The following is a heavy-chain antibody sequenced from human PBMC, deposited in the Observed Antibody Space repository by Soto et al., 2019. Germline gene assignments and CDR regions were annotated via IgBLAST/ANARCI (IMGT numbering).Heavy chain of an antibody. CDR2: VSNSGTK. CDR3: ERGDNSWYASFDY. D-gene: IGHD6-13*01. Sequence: QSGGSLRLSCAVSGFIFSNFEMNWVRQAPGKGLEWISYVSNSGTKSYADSVKGRFTISRDNTKDSLYLQMNSLRAEDTAVYYRERGDNSWYASFDYWGHGVLVTVSS. CDR1: GFIFSNFE. V-gene: IGHV3-48*03. J-gene: IGHJ4*01.